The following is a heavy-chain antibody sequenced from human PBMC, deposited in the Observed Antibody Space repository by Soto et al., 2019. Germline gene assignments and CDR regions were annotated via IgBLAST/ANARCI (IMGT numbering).Heavy chain of an antibody. D-gene: IGHD6-13*01. CDR1: GGSISSSNW. J-gene: IGHJ4*02. Sequence: QVQLQESGPGLVKPSGTLSLTCAVSGGSISSSNWWSWVRQPPGKGLEWIGEIYHSGRTNYNPALKCRVTISVDKSKNQFSLQLSSVTAADTAVYYCARAPHPLQQQLVRDWGQGTLVTVSS. V-gene: IGHV4-4*02. CDR3: ARAPHPLQQQLVRD. CDR2: IYHSGRT.